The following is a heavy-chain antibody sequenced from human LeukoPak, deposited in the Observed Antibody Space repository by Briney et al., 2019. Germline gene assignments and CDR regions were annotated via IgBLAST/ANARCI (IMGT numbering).Heavy chain of an antibody. CDR3: ARGPRSNTYYYYFYIDV. Sequence: SETLSLTCTVSGGSISSGNYYWSWIRHHPVHCLEWIGNIYDGGKTYDNPSLKSRITMSIDTSKNQFSLRLRSVTAADAAIYFCARGPRSNTYYYYFYIDVWGIGTTVTVSS. CDR2: IYDGGKT. J-gene: IGHJ6*03. CDR1: GGSISSGNYY. V-gene: IGHV4-31*03.